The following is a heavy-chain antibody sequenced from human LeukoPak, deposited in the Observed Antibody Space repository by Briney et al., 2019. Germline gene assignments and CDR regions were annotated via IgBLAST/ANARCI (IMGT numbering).Heavy chain of an antibody. J-gene: IGHJ5*02. D-gene: IGHD3-3*02. CDR2: ISYDGSNK. CDR1: GFTFSSYG. CDR3: ASISRS. V-gene: IGHV3-30*03. Sequence: PGGSLRLSCAASGFTFSSYGMHWVRQAPGKGLEWVAVISYDGSNKYYADSVKGRFTISRDNSKNTLYLQMNSLRAEDTAVYYCASISRSWGQGTLVTVSS.